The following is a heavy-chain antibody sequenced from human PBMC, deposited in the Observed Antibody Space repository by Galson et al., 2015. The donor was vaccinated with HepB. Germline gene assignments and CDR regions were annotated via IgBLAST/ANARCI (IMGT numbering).Heavy chain of an antibody. Sequence: SETLSLTCTVFGGSINSFYWSWIRQSPGKGLEWIGYIYFRGSTNYNPSLQSRVMISVDTSRNQISLRMTSVTAVDTAVYYCATSSFCSSSSCHMSYYYGLDVWGQGTTVTVSS. V-gene: IGHV4-59*01. CDR1: GGSINSFY. J-gene: IGHJ6*02. CDR2: IYFRGST. CDR3: ATSSFCSSSSCHMSYYYGLDV. D-gene: IGHD2-2*01.